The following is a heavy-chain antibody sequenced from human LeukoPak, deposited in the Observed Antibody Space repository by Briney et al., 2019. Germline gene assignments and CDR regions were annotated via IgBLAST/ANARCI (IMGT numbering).Heavy chain of an antibody. CDR1: APSINTYY. Sequence: SETLSLTCTVSAPSINTYYWSWIRQPAGEGLEWIGHIYATGTTNYNPSLNSRVTMSIDTSKNQFSLNLRSVTAADTAVYFCARVRAVAGTPFDYWGQGTLVTVSS. D-gene: IGHD6-19*01. J-gene: IGHJ4*02. V-gene: IGHV4-4*07. CDR3: ARVRAVAGTPFDY. CDR2: IYATGTT.